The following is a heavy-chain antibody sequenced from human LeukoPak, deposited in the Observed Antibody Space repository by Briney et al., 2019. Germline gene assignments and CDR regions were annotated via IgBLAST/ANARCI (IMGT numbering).Heavy chain of an antibody. Sequence: ASVKVSCKASGYTFTSYGISWVRQAPGQGLEWMGWISAYNGNTNYAQKLQGRVTMTIDTSTSTAYMELRSLRSDDTAVYYCARWVACSSTSCSNWFDPWGQGTLVTVSS. CDR3: ARWVACSSTSCSNWFDP. J-gene: IGHJ5*02. CDR2: ISAYNGNT. V-gene: IGHV1-18*01. D-gene: IGHD2-2*01. CDR1: GYTFTSYG.